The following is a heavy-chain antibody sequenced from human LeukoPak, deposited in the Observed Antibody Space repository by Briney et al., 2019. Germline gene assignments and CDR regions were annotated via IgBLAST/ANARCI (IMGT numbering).Heavy chain of an antibody. CDR1: GYSFNTYW. V-gene: IGHV5-51*01. CDR2: IYPGDSGT. Sequence: GESLKISCKGSGYSFNTYWIGWVRQMPGKGLEWMGIIYPGDSGTRYSPSFQGQVTISADKSISTAYLQWSSLKASDTAMYYCARPSEMATIIGYFDLWGRGTLVTVSS. D-gene: IGHD5-24*01. J-gene: IGHJ2*01. CDR3: ARPSEMATIIGYFDL.